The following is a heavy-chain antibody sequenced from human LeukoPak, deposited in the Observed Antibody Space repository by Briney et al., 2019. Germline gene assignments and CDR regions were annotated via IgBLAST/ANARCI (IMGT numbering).Heavy chain of an antibody. CDR2: INHSGST. CDR1: GGSFSGYY. Sequence: SETLSLTCAVYGGSFSGYYWSWIRQPPGKGLEWIGEINHSGSTNYNPSLKSRVTISVDTSKNQFSLKLSSVTAADTAVYYCARHASDYDDYWGQGTLVTVSS. V-gene: IGHV4-34*01. D-gene: IGHD5-12*01. J-gene: IGHJ4*02. CDR3: ARHASDYDDY.